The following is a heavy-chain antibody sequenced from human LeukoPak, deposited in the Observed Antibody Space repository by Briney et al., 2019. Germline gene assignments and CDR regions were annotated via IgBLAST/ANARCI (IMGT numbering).Heavy chain of an antibody. CDR1: GGSINGYS. Sequence: SETLSLTCTVSGGSINGYSWTWIRQPPGKGLEWIGYIYYTGNSYYNPSLKSPVTISVDTSKNQFSLKLSSVTAADTAVYYCARGVMGYFDWLLTSSWGAFDIWGQGTMVTVSS. J-gene: IGHJ3*02. D-gene: IGHD3-9*01. CDR2: IYYTGNS. CDR3: ARGVMGYFDWLLTSSWGAFDI. V-gene: IGHV4-59*01.